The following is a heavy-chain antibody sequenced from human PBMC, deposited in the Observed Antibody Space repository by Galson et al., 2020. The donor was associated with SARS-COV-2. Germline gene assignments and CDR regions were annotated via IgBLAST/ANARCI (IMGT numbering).Heavy chain of an antibody. J-gene: IGHJ6*03. V-gene: IGHV4-4*02. CDR3: SRIIVTAYYFSYMDV. CDR1: GDSISSSDW. Sequence: SETLSLTCAVSGDSISSSDWWGWFRQPPGKGLEWIGEIFHSGYPNYNPSLKSRVTMSVDTSKNQFSLKLSSVTAADTALYYCSRIIVTAYYFSYMDVWGKGTTVTVSS. CDR2: IFHSGYP. D-gene: IGHD2-21*02.